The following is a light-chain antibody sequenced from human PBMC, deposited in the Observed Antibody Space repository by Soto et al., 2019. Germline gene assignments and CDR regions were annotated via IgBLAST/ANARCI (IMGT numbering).Light chain of an antibody. V-gene: IGKV1-9*01. Sequence: IQLTQSPSSLSASVGDRVTITCRASQGVRSYLAWYQQKPGQAPKLLISGASTLQSGVPSRFSGSGSGTDFTLTISNLQPEDFATYYCQQLNSYPSITFGPGTTVDVK. CDR1: QGVRSY. J-gene: IGKJ3*01. CDR3: QQLNSYPSIT. CDR2: GAS.